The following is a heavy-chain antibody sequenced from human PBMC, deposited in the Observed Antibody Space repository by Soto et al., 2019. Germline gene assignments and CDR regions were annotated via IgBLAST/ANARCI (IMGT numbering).Heavy chain of an antibody. CDR3: ARLKGRQYSSSIGSAFDI. CDR2: IYPGDSDT. V-gene: IGHV5-51*01. CDR1: GYSFTSYW. Sequence: PGESLKISCKGSGYSFTSYWIGWVRQMPGKGLEWMGIIYPGDSDTRYSPSFQGQVTISADKSISTAYLQWSSLKASDTAMYYCARLKGRQYSSSIGSAFDIWGQGTTVTVSS. D-gene: IGHD6-6*01. J-gene: IGHJ3*02.